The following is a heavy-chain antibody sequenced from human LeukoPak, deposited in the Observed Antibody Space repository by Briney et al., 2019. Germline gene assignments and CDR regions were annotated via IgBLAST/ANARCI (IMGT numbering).Heavy chain of an antibody. J-gene: IGHJ3*01. CDR2: IYYSGST. V-gene: IGHV4-59*01. CDR3: ARGGSYFRGL. CDR1: GGSISSYY. Sequence: NSSETLSLTCTVSGGSISSYYWSWIRQPPGKGLEWIGYIYYSGSTNYNPSLKSRVTISVDTSKNQFSLKLSSVTAADTAVYYCARGGSYFRGLWGQGTMVTVSS. D-gene: IGHD1-26*01.